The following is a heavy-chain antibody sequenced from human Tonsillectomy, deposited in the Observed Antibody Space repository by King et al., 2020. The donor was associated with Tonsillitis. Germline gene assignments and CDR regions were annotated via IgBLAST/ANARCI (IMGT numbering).Heavy chain of an antibody. Sequence: QLVQSGAEVKKPGESLKISCKGSGYSFTNYWIAWVRQMPGKGLEWMGIIYPSDSDTTYSPYFEGQVTISADKSISTAYLQWSSLKASDTAMYYCARSNSRYSEYYGMDVWGQGTTVTVSS. J-gene: IGHJ6*02. D-gene: IGHD2-15*01. CDR1: GYSFTNYW. CDR2: IYPSDSDT. CDR3: ARSNSRYSEYYGMDV. V-gene: IGHV5-51*01.